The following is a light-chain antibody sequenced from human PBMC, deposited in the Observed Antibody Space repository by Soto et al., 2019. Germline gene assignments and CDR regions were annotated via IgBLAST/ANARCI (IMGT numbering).Light chain of an antibody. J-gene: IGKJ1*01. V-gene: IGKV1-39*01. CDR2: AAS. CDR1: QSISSY. CDR3: QQSYSTPPT. Sequence: DIQMTQSPSSPSASVGDRVTITCRASQSISSYLNWYQQKPGKAPKLLIYAASSLQSGVPSRFSGSGSGTDSTLTITSLEPEDFATYYCQQSYSTPPTFGQGTKVEVK.